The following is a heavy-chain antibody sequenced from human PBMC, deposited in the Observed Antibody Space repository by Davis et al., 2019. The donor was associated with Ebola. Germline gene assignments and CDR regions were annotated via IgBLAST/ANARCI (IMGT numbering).Heavy chain of an antibody. CDR2: IYPGDSDT. J-gene: IGHJ3*02. CDR3: ARPSTSGQGNAFNI. CDR1: GFSFSDSF. Sequence: GESLKISCAASGFSFSDSFMGWVRQMPGKGLEWMGIIYPGDSDTRYSASFEGQVTISADKSITTAYLQWSSLKASDTALYYCARPSTSGQGNAFNIWGQGTMVRVSS. V-gene: IGHV5-51*01. D-gene: IGHD2-8*01.